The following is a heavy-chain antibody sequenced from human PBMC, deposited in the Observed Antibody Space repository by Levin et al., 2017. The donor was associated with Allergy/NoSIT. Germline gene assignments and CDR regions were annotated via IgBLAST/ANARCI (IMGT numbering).Heavy chain of an antibody. D-gene: IGHD2-15*01. CDR2: ISGSGDAT. Sequence: PGGSLRLSCAASGFTFSSDVMSWVRQAPGKGLEWVSGISGSGDATYYADSVRGRFTISRDNSTNMLSLQMNSLRAEDTALYYCAKGSYCSAGTCYSRLGYWGQGTLVTVSS. CDR1: GFTFSSDV. J-gene: IGHJ4*02. CDR3: AKGSYCSAGTCYSRLGY. V-gene: IGHV3-23*01.